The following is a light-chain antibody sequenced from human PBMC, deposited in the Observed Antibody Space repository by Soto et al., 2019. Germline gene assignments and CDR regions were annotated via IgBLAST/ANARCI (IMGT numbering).Light chain of an antibody. CDR3: LHHNNYPLT. CDR2: GAS. J-gene: IGKJ1*01. Sequence: EIVMTQSPATLSVSPGERATLSCRASQSISNKLAWYQQKPGQAPRLLIYGASTRATGIPARFSGSGSGTEFTLTISSLQPEDFATYYCLHHNNYPLTFGQGTKVDIK. V-gene: IGKV3-15*01. CDR1: QSISNK.